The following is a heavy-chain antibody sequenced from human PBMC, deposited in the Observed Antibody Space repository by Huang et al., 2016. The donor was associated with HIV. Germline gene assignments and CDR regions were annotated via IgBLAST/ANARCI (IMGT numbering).Heavy chain of an antibody. V-gene: IGHV1-69*13. D-gene: IGHD3-16*01. CDR3: AKRGGAWGSPYAFDL. CDR1: GGSFNNFG. J-gene: IGHJ3*01. Sequence: QVQLVQSGAEVRKPGSSVKVSCRASGGSFNNFGINWVRKAPGQGLEWRGGIIPRFGTRNDAQRFKDRVTITADETTGVVHLEVTSLRSDDTAVYFCAKRGGAWGSPYAFDLWGPGTMVTVSS. CDR2: IIPRFGTR.